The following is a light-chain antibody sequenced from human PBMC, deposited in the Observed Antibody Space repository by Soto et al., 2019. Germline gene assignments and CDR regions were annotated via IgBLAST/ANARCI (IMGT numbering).Light chain of an antibody. CDR1: SSDVGGYNH. Sequence: QSVLTQPASMSGSPGQSITISCTGTSSDVGGYNHVSWYQQYPGKAPKVIIYELSNRPSGISNRFSGSKSGNTASLTISGLQAEDEADYYCSSYTSSSTLLDVFGTGTKLTVL. J-gene: IGLJ1*01. CDR3: SSYTSSSTLLDV. V-gene: IGLV2-14*01. CDR2: ELS.